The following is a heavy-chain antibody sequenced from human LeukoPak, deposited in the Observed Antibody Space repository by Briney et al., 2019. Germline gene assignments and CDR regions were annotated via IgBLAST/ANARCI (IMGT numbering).Heavy chain of an antibody. CDR3: ARFAPLDYYYYYGMDV. J-gene: IGHJ6*02. V-gene: IGHV3-64*01. CDR1: GFTFSSYA. D-gene: IGHD3-16*01. Sequence: GGSLRLSCAASGFTFSSYAMHWVRQAPGKGLEYVSAISSNGGSTYYANSVKGRFTTSRDNSKNTLYLQMNSLRAEDTAVYYCARFAPLDYYYYYGMDVWGQGTTVTVSS. CDR2: ISSNGGST.